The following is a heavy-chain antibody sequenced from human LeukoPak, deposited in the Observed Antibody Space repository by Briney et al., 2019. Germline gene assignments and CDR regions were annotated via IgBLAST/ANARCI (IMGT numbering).Heavy chain of an antibody. V-gene: IGHV4-59*01. CDR3: ARASDYTAMVYDY. D-gene: IGHD5-18*01. Sequence: SETLSLTCTVSGGSISSYYWSWIRQPPGKGLEWIGEIYYSGSTNYNPSLKSRVTISVDTSKNQFSLKLSPVPAADTAVYYCARASDYTAMVYDYWGQGTLVTVSS. J-gene: IGHJ4*02. CDR1: GGSISSYY. CDR2: IYYSGST.